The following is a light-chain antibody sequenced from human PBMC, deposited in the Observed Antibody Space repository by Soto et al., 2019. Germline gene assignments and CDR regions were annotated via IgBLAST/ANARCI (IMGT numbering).Light chain of an antibody. V-gene: IGLV2-8*01. CDR2: EVS. CDR1: YSDIGDYNY. CDR3: SSYSGTNSNVI. Sequence: QSALTQPPSASGSPGQSVTISCAGTYSDIGDYNYVSWYQQHPGKVPKLIISEVSKRPSGVPDRFSGSKSGYTASLTVSDLQHADEAVYYCSSYSGTNSNVIFGGGTKVTVL. J-gene: IGLJ2*01.